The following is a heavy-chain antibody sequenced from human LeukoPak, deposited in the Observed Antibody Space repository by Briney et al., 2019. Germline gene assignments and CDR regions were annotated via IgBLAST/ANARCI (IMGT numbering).Heavy chain of an antibody. D-gene: IGHD6-6*01. Sequence: SETLSLTCTVSGGSISSSSYYWGWIRQPPGKGLEWIGSIYYSGSTYYNPSLKSRVTISVDTSKNQFSLKLSSVTAADTAVYYCARVRAARRGPVDYWGQGTLVTVSS. CDR1: GGSISSSSYY. J-gene: IGHJ4*02. CDR2: IYYSGST. V-gene: IGHV4-39*07. CDR3: ARVRAARRGPVDY.